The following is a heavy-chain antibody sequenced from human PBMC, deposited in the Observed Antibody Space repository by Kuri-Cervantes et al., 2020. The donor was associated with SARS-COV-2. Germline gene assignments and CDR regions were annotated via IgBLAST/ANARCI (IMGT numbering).Heavy chain of an antibody. CDR2: IYSDASTT. D-gene: IGHD1-26*01. Sequence: GGSLRPPGEAFGFTFSTYWMHWVRQAPGKGLVWVSRIYSDASTTRYAESVKGRFTISRDNGNIYLQMNSLRAEDTAVYFCARDRDGRQVERHHAFDFWGQGTMVTVSS. V-gene: IGHV3-74*01. CDR3: ARDRDGRQVERHHAFDF. J-gene: IGHJ3*01. CDR1: GFTFSTYW.